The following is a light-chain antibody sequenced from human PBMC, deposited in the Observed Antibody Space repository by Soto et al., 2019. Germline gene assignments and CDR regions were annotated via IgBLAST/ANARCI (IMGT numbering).Light chain of an antibody. CDR1: QSVSGW. J-gene: IGKJ1*01. Sequence: DIQITQSPPTLSAFGRETVAGSCRASQSVSGWLAWYQQKPGEAPKLLIYDASALPRGVPSRFCGSGSGTKYSLPIPSLPPDDFATYSCQQYETFSGTFGPGTKVDI. CDR3: QQYETFSGT. CDR2: DAS. V-gene: IGKV1-5*01.